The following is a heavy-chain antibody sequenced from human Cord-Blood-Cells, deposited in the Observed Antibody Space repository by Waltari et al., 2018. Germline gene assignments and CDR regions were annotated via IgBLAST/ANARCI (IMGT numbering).Heavy chain of an antibody. V-gene: IGHV4-39*01. CDR1: GGSISSSSYY. CDR2: IYYSGST. CDR3: ARHCKMATIGDWFDP. J-gene: IGHJ5*02. Sequence: QLQLQESGPGLVKPSETLSLTCTVSGGSISSSSYYWGWIRQPPGKGLEWIGSIYYSGSTYYTPSLKSRVTISVDTSKNQFSLKLSSVTAADTAVYYCARHCKMATIGDWFDPWGQGTLVTVSS. D-gene: IGHD5-12*01.